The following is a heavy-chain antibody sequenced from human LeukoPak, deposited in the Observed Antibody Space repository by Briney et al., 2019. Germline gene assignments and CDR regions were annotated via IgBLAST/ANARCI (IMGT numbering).Heavy chain of an antibody. CDR2: INQNGGTI. V-gene: IGHV3-48*03. CDR3: ILDVWDIVVVPAARRTDFDY. CDR1: GFPFSDFE. D-gene: IGHD2-2*01. Sequence: GGSLRLSCEASGFPFSDFEMNWVRQAPGKGLEWISYINQNGGTIYYADSVKGRFTISRDNAKNSLYLQMNSLRAEDTAVYYCILDVWDIVVVPAARRTDFDYWGQGTLVTVSS. J-gene: IGHJ4*02.